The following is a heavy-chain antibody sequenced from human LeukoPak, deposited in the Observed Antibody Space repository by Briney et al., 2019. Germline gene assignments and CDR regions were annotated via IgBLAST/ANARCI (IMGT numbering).Heavy chain of an antibody. CDR2: IYPGDSDT. D-gene: IGHD3-22*01. V-gene: IGHV5-51*01. Sequence: GEPLKISCKGSGYSFTSYWIGWVRQMPGKGLEWMGIIYPGDSDTRYSPSFQGQVTISADKSISTAYLQWSSLKASDTAMYYCARWGNHYYHSNMDYYYYMDVWGKGTTVTVSS. CDR3: ARWGNHYYHSNMDYYYYMDV. J-gene: IGHJ6*03. CDR1: GYSFTSYW.